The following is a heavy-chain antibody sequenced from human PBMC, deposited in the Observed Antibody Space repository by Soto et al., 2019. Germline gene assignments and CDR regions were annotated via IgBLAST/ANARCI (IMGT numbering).Heavy chain of an antibody. CDR1: GYTFTGYY. CDR3: ARGALTLGPESWFDP. CDR2: INPNSGGT. V-gene: IGHV1-2*02. Sequence: GSSVKVSCKASGYTFTGYYMHWVRQAPGQGLEWMGWINPNSGGTNYAQKFQGRVTMTRDTSISTAYMELSRLRSDDTAVYYCARGALTLGPESWFDPWGQGILVTVLS. D-gene: IGHD3-10*01. J-gene: IGHJ5*02.